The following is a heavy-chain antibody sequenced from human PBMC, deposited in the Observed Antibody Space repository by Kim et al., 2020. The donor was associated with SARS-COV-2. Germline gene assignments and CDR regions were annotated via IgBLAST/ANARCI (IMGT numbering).Heavy chain of an antibody. CDR1: GFTFSSYA. V-gene: IGHV3-30-3*01. Sequence: GGSLRLSCAASGFTFSSYAMHWVRQAPGKGLEWVAVISYDGSNKYYADSVKGRFTISRDNSKNTLYLQMNSLRAEDTAVYYCARDKFRVPNYYGSGSYYTYYDYGMDVWGQGTTVTVSS. CDR2: ISYDGSNK. CDR3: ARDKFRVPNYYGSGSYYTYYDYGMDV. D-gene: IGHD3-10*01. J-gene: IGHJ6*02.